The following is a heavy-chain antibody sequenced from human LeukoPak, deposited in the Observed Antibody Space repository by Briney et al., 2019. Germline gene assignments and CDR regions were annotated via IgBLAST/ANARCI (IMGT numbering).Heavy chain of an antibody. Sequence: SETLSLTCTVSGGSISSYYWSWIRQPPGKGLEWIGYIYYSESTNYSPSLKSRVTISVDTSKNQFSLKLSSVTAADTAVYYCARHRYSSSWGEQTGIDYWGQGTLVTVSS. D-gene: IGHD6-13*01. V-gene: IGHV4-59*08. J-gene: IGHJ4*02. CDR2: IYYSEST. CDR3: ARHRYSSSWGEQTGIDY. CDR1: GGSISSYY.